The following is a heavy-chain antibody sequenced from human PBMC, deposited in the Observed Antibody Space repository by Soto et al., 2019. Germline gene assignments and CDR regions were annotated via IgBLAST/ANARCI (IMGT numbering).Heavy chain of an antibody. CDR1: GFTFSSYA. CDR3: AKAGGSTGYYYYYMDV. Sequence: GGSLRLSCAASGFTFSSYAMSWVRQAPGKGLEWVSAISGSGGSTYYADSVKGRFTISRDNSKNTLYLQMNSPRAEDTAVYYCAKAGGSTGYYYYYMDVWGKGTTVTVSS. V-gene: IGHV3-23*01. D-gene: IGHD2-8*02. J-gene: IGHJ6*03. CDR2: ISGSGGST.